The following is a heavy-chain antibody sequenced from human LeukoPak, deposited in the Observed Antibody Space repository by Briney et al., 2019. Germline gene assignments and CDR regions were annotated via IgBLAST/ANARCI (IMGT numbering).Heavy chain of an antibody. D-gene: IGHD3-3*01. J-gene: IGHJ4*02. V-gene: IGHV4-34*01. CDR1: GGSFSGYY. CDR2: INHSGST. Sequence: PSETLSLTCAVYGGSFSGYYWSWIRQPPGKGLEWIGEINHSGSTNYNPSLKSRVAISVDTSKNQFSLKLSSVTAADTAVYYCARVKTISTIFGVVTPYFDYWGQGTLVTVSS. CDR3: ARVKTISTIFGVVTPYFDY.